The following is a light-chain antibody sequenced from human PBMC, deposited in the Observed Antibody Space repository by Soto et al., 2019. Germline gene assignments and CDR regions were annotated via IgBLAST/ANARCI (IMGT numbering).Light chain of an antibody. V-gene: IGKV3-20*01. CDR1: QSVSNNY. J-gene: IGKJ1*01. CDR2: GAS. CDR3: QQYAASPRT. Sequence: EVVLTQSPGTLSLSPRERATLSCRASQSVSNNYLAWYQHKPGQAPRLLIYGASNRAPGIPDRFSGSGAGPDVTLTISRLEPEDCAVYYCQQYAASPRTFGQGTLVEVK.